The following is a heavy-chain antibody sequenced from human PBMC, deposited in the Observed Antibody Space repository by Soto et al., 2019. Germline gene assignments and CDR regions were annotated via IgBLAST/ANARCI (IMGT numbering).Heavy chain of an antibody. V-gene: IGHV4-39*01. CDR1: GGSISSYY. Sequence: SETLSLTCTVSGGSISSYYWGWIRQPPGKGLEWIGNVYYGGSTYYNPSLKSRVTISVETSKSQFSLKLSSVTAADTAVYYCAGGDYYHSSGYYFYYYTMDVWGQGTTVTVSS. CDR2: VYYGGST. D-gene: IGHD3-22*01. J-gene: IGHJ6*02. CDR3: AGGDYYHSSGYYFYYYTMDV.